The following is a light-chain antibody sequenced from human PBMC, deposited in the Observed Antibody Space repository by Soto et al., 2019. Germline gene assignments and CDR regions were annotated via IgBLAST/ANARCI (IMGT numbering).Light chain of an antibody. CDR3: QQYYNWPPLT. Sequence: EIVMTQSPATLSVSPGERATLSCRASQSVSSNLAWYQQKPGQAPRLLIYAVSTRATGVPARFSGSGSGTEFTLTISSLQSEDFAVYYCQQYYNWPPLTFGGGTKGEIK. J-gene: IGKJ4*01. CDR1: QSVSSN. V-gene: IGKV3-15*01. CDR2: AVS.